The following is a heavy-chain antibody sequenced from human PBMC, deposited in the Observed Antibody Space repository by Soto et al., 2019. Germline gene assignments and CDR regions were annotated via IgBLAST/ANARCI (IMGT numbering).Heavy chain of an antibody. CDR2: ISYDGSNK. D-gene: IGHD4-17*01. Sequence: GGSLRLSCAASGFTFSSYAMHWVRQAPGKGLEWVAVISYDGSNKYYADSVKGRFTISRDNSKNTLYLQMNSLRAEDTAVYYCAARRGFDYWGQGTLVTVSS. CDR3: AARRGFDY. J-gene: IGHJ4*02. CDR1: GFTFSSYA. V-gene: IGHV3-30-3*01.